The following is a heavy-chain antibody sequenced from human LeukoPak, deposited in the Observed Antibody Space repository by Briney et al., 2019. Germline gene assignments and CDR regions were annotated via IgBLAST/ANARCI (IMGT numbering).Heavy chain of an antibody. J-gene: IGHJ4*02. V-gene: IGHV1-69*13. D-gene: IGHD3-3*01. Sequence: ASVEVSCKASGGTFGSYAISWVRQAPGQGLEWMGGIIPIFGTANYAQKFQGRVTITADESTSTAYMELSSLRSEDTAVYYCARDDPSGYPFDYWGQGTLVTVSS. CDR1: GGTFGSYA. CDR3: ARDDPSGYPFDY. CDR2: IIPIFGTA.